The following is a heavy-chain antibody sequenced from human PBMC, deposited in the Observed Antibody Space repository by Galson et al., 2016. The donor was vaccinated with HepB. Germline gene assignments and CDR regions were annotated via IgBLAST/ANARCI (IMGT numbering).Heavy chain of an antibody. CDR2: IWFDGSHQ. CDR3: ARELVVTAGALDC. V-gene: IGHV3-33*01. Sequence: SLRLSCAASGFTFGNHGMHWVRQAPGKGLEWLAVIWFDGSHQFYVDSVKGRFTISRDNSKNTVYLQMNSLRAEDTAVYYCARELVVTAGALDCWGQGTLVTVSS. CDR1: GFTFGNHG. J-gene: IGHJ4*02. D-gene: IGHD1-14*01.